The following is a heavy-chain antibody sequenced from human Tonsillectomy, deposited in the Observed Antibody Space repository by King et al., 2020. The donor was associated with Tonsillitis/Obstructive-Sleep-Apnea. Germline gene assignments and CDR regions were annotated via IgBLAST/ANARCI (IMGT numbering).Heavy chain of an antibody. D-gene: IGHD2-2*01. CDR2: LSGCSNYI. CDR1: GFSFSVYS. V-gene: IGHV3-21*01. J-gene: IGHJ6*03. CDR3: ARVPTAMLNCYMDV. Sequence: VQLVESGGGLVKPGGSLRLSCAASGFSFSVYSMNWVRQAPGKGLEWVSSLSGCSNYISYGDSVKGRFTISRDNAKNSLYLQMNSLRAEDTAVYYCARVPTAMLNCYMDVWGNGATVTGSS.